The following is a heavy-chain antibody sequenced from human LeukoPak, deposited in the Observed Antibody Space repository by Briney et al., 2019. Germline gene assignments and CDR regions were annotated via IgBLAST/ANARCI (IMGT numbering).Heavy chain of an antibody. J-gene: IGHJ5*02. CDR1: GYTFTSYY. V-gene: IGHV1-46*01. CDR2: INPSGGST. CDR3: ARSFGELYWFDP. D-gene: IGHD3-10*01. Sequence: ASVEVSCKASGYTFTSYYMHWVRQAPGQGLEWMGIINPSGGSTSYAQKFQGRVTMTRDTSTSTVYMELSSLRSEDTAVYYCARSFGELYWFDPWGQGTLVTVSS.